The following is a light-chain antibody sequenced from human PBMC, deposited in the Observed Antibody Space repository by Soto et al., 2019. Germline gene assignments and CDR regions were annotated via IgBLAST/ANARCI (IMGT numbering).Light chain of an antibody. CDR1: QGSSSY. V-gene: IGKV1-9*01. CDR3: QQLNSYAFT. CDR2: AAS. J-gene: IGKJ3*01. Sequence: DIQLTQSPPFLSASVGDRVTITCRASQGSSSYLAWYQQKPGKAPKLLIYAASTLQSGVPSRFSGSGSGTEFTLTINSLQPEDFATYYCQQLNSYAFTFGPGTKVEIK.